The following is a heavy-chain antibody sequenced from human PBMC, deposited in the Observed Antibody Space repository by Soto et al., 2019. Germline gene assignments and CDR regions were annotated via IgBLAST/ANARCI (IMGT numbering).Heavy chain of an antibody. J-gene: IGHJ6*02. CDR2: TYPGDSDT. V-gene: IGHV5-51*01. CDR1: GYSFSSYW. Sequence: GQSQKISSKGSGYSFSSYWIGWVSQMPGRGLEWMGITYPGDSDTRYSPSFQGQVTISADKSISTAYLQWSSLKASDSAMHYCVRTPNFSLGLYYGGLDVWGQGTTVTVSS. CDR3: VRTPNFSLGLYYGGLDV. D-gene: IGHD7-27*01.